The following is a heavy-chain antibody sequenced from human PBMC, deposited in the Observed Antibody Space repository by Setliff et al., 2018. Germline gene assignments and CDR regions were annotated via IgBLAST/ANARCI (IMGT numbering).Heavy chain of an antibody. D-gene: IGHD3-9*01. J-gene: IGHJ2*01. CDR2: INPSGGST. CDR1: GYTFTSYY. V-gene: IGHV1-46*01. Sequence: ASVKVSCKASGYTFTSYYMHWVRQAPGQGLEWMGIINPSGGSTSYAQKFQGRVTMTRDTSTSTVYMELSSLRSEDTAVYYCATGRDWPTDTDWYFDLWGRGTLVTVSS. CDR3: ATGRDWPTDTDWYFDL.